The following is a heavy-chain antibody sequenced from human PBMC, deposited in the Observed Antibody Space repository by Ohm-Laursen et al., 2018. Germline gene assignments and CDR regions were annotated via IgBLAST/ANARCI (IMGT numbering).Heavy chain of an antibody. D-gene: IGHD3-10*01. J-gene: IGHJ4*02. V-gene: IGHV3-48*04. Sequence: SLRLSCAASGFTFRTYSMNWVRQSPGKGLEWLSYIDASGGTIYYADSVKGRFTISRDNAKNSLYLQMNSLRAEDTAVYYCARDSSGSGGDSDYWGQGTPVTVSS. CDR3: ARDSSGSGGDSDY. CDR1: GFTFRTYS. CDR2: IDASGGTI.